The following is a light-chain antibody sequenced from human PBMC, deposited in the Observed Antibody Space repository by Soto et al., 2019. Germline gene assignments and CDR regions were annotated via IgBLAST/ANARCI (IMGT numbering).Light chain of an antibody. CDR1: QSVSSSY. Sequence: EIVLTQSPGTLSLSPGERATLSCRASQSVSSSYLAWYQQKPGQAPRLLIYGASSRATGIPDRFSGSGSGTDFTLTISRLEPEDFAVYYCQQYGSSLNEDTFGQGTKLEIK. CDR3: QQYGSSLNEDT. J-gene: IGKJ2*01. CDR2: GAS. V-gene: IGKV3-20*01.